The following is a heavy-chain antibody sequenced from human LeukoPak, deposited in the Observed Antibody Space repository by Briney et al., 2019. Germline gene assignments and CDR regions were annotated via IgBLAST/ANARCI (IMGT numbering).Heavy chain of an antibody. J-gene: IGHJ6*03. V-gene: IGHV1-18*01. CDR3: AREDYYYYYMDV. CDR1: GYTFTSYG. CDR2: ISAYNGNT. Sequence: ASVKVSCKASGYTFTSYGISWVRPAPGQGLERMGWISAYNGNTNYAQKLQGRVTMTTDTSTSTAYMELRSLRSDDTAVYYCAREDYYYYYMDVWGKGTTVTVSS.